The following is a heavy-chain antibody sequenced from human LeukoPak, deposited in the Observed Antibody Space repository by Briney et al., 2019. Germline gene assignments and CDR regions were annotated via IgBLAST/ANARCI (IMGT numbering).Heavy chain of an antibody. CDR2: IYYSGST. CDR1: GGSISSYY. D-gene: IGHD3-10*01. Sequence: SETLSLTCTVSGGSISSYYWSWIRQPPGKGLEWIGYIYYSGSTNYNPSLKSRVTISVDTSKNQFSLKLSSVTAADTAVYYCATQGVLDAFDIWGQGTMVIVSS. CDR3: ATQGVLDAFDI. J-gene: IGHJ3*02. V-gene: IGHV4-59*01.